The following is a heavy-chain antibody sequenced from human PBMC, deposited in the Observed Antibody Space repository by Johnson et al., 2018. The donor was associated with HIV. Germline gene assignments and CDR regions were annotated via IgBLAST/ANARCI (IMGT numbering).Heavy chain of an antibody. CDR3: ANSGLRIYYYDTGVHDVFDI. CDR1: GFTFSSYG. D-gene: IGHD3-22*01. J-gene: IGHJ3*02. CDR2: IRHDGSNT. Sequence: QVQLVESGGGVVQPGGSLRLSCAASGFTFSSYGMHWVRQAPGKGLEWVAYIRHDGSNTYYVDSVKGRFTISRDNSKNTLYLQMNSLRDEDTAVYYCANSGLRIYYYDTGVHDVFDIWGQGTMVTVSS. V-gene: IGHV3-30*02.